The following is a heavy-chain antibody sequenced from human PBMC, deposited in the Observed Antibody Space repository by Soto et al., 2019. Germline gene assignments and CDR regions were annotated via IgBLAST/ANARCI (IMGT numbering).Heavy chain of an antibody. V-gene: IGHV1-18*01. CDR2: ISAYNGNT. J-gene: IGHJ4*02. CDR3: ARHKGAIAAAGTWDY. D-gene: IGHD6-13*01. Sequence: ASVKVSCKASGYTFTSYGISWVRQAPGQGLEWMGWISAYNGNTNYAQKLQGRVTMTTDTSTSTAYMELRSLRSDDTAVYYCARHKGAIAAAGTWDYWGQGTLVTVSS. CDR1: GYTFTSYG.